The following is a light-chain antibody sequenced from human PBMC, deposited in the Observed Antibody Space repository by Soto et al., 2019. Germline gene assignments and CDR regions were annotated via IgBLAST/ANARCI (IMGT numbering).Light chain of an antibody. Sequence: EIVMTQSPATLSVSPGEGATLSCRASQSVRSSYLAWYQQKPGQAPRPLIYDASNRATGIPARFSGSGSGTDFTLTISSLEPEDFAVYYCQQRSNWPPVTFGGGTKVDIK. V-gene: IGKV3-11*01. CDR2: DAS. CDR3: QQRSNWPPVT. CDR1: QSVRSSY. J-gene: IGKJ4*01.